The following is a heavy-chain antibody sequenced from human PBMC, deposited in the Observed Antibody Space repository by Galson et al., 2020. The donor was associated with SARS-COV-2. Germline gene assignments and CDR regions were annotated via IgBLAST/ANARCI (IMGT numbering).Heavy chain of an antibody. CDR3: ARDGGKRWGGRGYFDY. CDR1: GFTFSCYP. J-gene: IGHJ4*02. V-gene: IGHV3-30*04. D-gene: IGHD3-10*01. Sequence: GGSLRLSCVASGFTFSCYPMHWVRQAPGKVLEWVAVLSYDGSNKYYADSVKGRFTISSDSSKNTLYLQMTSLTTEDTAVYYCARDGGKRWGGRGYFDYWGQGNLVTVSS. CDR2: LSYDGSNK.